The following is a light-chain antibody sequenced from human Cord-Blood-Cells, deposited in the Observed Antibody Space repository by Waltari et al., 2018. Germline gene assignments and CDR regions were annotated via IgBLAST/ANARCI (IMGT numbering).Light chain of an antibody. Sequence: QSALTQPASVSGSPGQSITISCTGTSSDVGSYNLVSWYQQHPGKAPKLMIYEGSKRPSGVSNRFCGSKSGNTASLTISGRQAEDEADYYCCSYAGSSTVVFGGGTKLTVL. J-gene: IGLJ2*01. CDR2: EGS. CDR1: SSDVGSYNL. CDR3: CSYAGSSTVV. V-gene: IGLV2-23*01.